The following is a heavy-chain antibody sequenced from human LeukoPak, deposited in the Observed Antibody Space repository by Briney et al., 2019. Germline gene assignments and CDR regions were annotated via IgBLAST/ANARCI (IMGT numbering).Heavy chain of an antibody. V-gene: IGHV3-48*04. Sequence: PGGSLRLSCAASGFTFNTYSINWVRQAPGKGLEWVSYISSSGSTIYYADSAKGRFTISRDNAKNSLYLQMSSLRAEDTAVYYCARAGGSGWYGWGQGTLVTVSS. CDR3: ARAGGSGWYG. CDR2: ISSSGSTI. J-gene: IGHJ4*02. CDR1: GFTFNTYS. D-gene: IGHD6-19*01.